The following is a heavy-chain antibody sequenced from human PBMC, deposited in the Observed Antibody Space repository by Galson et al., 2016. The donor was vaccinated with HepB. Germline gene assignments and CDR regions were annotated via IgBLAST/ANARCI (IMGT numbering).Heavy chain of an antibody. V-gene: IGHV6-1*01. Sequence: CAIPGDSVSSNSAAWNWIRQSRSRGLEWLGRIYYKSKWYNDYAASVKSRITINTDTSKNQFTLQLNSVTPEDTAVYCCARLYWGLRAFDIWGQGTMVTVSS. D-gene: IGHD2-8*02. CDR3: ARLYWGLRAFDI. CDR1: GDSVSSNSAA. J-gene: IGHJ3*02. CDR2: IYYKSKWYN.